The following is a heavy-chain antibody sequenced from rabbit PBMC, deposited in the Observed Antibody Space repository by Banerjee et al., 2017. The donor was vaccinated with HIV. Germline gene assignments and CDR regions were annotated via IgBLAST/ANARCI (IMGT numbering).Heavy chain of an antibody. Sequence: QEQLAESGGDLVKPGASLTLTCTASGFSFSSTNYMCWVRQAPGKGLEWIACIYAGSGSSTYYASWAKGRFTISKTSSTTVTLQMTSLTAADTATYFCARADYAGSIFNLWGPGTLVTDS. J-gene: IGHJ4*01. V-gene: IGHV1S45*01. CDR1: GFSFSSTNY. D-gene: IGHD4-2*01. CDR3: ARADYAGSIFNL. CDR2: IYAGSGSST.